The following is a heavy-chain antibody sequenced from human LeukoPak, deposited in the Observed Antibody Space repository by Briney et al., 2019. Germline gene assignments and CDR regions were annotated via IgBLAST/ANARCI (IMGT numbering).Heavy chain of an antibody. D-gene: IGHD3-22*01. CDR1: GHSFTDYY. V-gene: IGHV1-2*02. J-gene: IGHJ4*02. CDR3: ARDNQAYYYDSSGLVDY. Sequence: ASVKVSCKASGHSFTDYYVHWVRQSPGEGLEWLGWINTISGGTNYGQKFQGRVTMTRDTSISTAYMELSRLRSDDTAVYYCARDNQAYYYDSSGLVDYWGQGTLVTVSS. CDR2: INTISGGT.